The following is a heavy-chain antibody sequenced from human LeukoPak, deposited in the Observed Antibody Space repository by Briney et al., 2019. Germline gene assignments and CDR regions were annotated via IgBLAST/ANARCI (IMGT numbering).Heavy chain of an antibody. CDR1: GGSISSSSYY. CDR2: IYYSGST. D-gene: IGHD3-9*01. J-gene: IGHJ5*02. V-gene: IGHV4-39*01. Sequence: PSETLSLTCTVSGGSISSSSYYWGWIRQPPGKGLERIGSIYYSGSTYYNPSLKSRVTISVDTSKNQFSLKLSSVTAADTAVYYCARSQMFDWGHRWFDQWGQGTLVTVSS. CDR3: ARSQMFDWGHRWFDQ.